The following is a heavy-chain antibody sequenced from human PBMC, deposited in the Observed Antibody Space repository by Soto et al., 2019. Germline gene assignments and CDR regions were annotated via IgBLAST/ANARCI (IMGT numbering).Heavy chain of an antibody. J-gene: IGHJ4*02. CDR1: GFTFSSYG. CDR3: ARGSAGHYDSGTLLD. CDR2: ISYDGSNE. V-gene: IGHV3-30*03. D-gene: IGHD3-10*01. Sequence: QVQLVESGGGVVQPGRSLRLSCAASGFTFSSYGMHWVRQAPGKGLEWVAVISYDGSNEYYADSVKGRFTISRDNSKNTLYLEVNSLRPEDTAVYYCARGSAGHYDSGTLLDWGQGTLATVSS.